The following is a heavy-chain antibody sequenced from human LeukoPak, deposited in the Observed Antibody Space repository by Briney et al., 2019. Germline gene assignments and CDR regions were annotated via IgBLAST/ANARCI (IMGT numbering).Heavy chain of an antibody. CDR2: ISDSGANT. J-gene: IGHJ2*01. V-gene: IGHV3-23*01. Sequence: PGGSLRLSCAASGFTFSTYAMSWVRQAPGKGLEWVSTISDSGANTCYADSVRGRFTISRDNSKNTLYLQKNSLRADDTAIYYCTKSMTLQWRGFFDLWGRGTHVTFSS. CDR1: GFTFSTYA. CDR3: TKSMTLQWRGFFDL. D-gene: IGHD6-19*01.